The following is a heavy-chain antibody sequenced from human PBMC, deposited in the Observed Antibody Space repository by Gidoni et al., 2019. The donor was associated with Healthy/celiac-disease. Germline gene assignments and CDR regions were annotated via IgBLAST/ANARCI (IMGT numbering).Heavy chain of an antibody. J-gene: IGHJ4*02. Sequence: QVQLQQWGAGLLKPSETLSLTCAVYGGSFSGYYWSWIRQPPGKGLEWIGEINHSGSTNYNPSLKSRVTISVDTSKNQFSLKLSSVTAADTAVYYCARFGGVVVPAATQGYFDYWGQGTLVTVSS. CDR3: ARFGGVVVPAATQGYFDY. CDR2: INHSGST. D-gene: IGHD2-2*01. V-gene: IGHV4-34*01. CDR1: GGSFSGYY.